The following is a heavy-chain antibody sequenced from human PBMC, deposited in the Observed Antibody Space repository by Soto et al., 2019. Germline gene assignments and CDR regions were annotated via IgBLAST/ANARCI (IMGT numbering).Heavy chain of an antibody. Sequence: ASVKVSCKASGYTFTSYDINWVRQATGQGLEWMGWMNPNSDNTGYAQKFQGRVTMTRNTSISTAYMELSSLRSEDTGVYYWASLASGSYPYFDYWGQGTLVTVSS. J-gene: IGHJ4*02. CDR2: MNPNSDNT. D-gene: IGHD1-26*01. CDR3: ASLASGSYPYFDY. V-gene: IGHV1-8*01. CDR1: GYTFTSYD.